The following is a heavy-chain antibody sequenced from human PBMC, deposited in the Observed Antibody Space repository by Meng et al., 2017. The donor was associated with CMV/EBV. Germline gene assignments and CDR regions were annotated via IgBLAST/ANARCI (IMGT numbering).Heavy chain of an antibody. CDR1: GGSFRGYY. V-gene: IGHV4-34*01. CDR2: INHSGST. Sequence: HRQPWGGGLLKPSETLSLTCAVYGGSFRGYYWRWIRQPPGKGLEWIGEINHSGSTNYNPSLKSRVTISVDTSKNQFSLKLSSVTAADTAVYYCASSLTYPDYWGQGTLVTVSS. J-gene: IGHJ4*02. D-gene: IGHD2-15*01. CDR3: ASSLTYPDY.